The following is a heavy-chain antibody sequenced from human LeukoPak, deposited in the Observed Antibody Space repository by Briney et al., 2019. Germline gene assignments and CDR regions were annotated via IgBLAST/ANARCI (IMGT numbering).Heavy chain of an antibody. CDR3: AIRLGGTYYFDY. CDR1: GGSISSGDYY. D-gene: IGHD1-1*01. J-gene: IGHJ4*02. Sequence: PSETLSLTCTVSGGSISSGDYYWSWIRQPPGKGLEWIGYIYYSGSTYYNPSLKSRVTISVDTSKNQFSLKLSSVTAADTAVYYCAIRLGGTYYFDYWGQGTLVTVSS. V-gene: IGHV4-30-4*01. CDR2: IYYSGST.